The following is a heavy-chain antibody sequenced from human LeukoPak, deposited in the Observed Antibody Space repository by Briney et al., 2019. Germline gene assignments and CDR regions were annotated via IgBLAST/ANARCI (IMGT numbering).Heavy chain of an antibody. V-gene: IGHV3-66*01. J-gene: IGHJ4*02. Sequence: GGSLRLSCAASGFTVSSNYMSWVRQAPGKGLEWVSVIYSGGSTYYADSVKGRFTISRDNSKNTLYLQMNSLRAEDTAVYYCAREHRGDGYLDYWGQGTLVTVSS. CDR2: IYSGGST. CDR3: AREHRGDGYLDY. D-gene: IGHD5-24*01. CDR1: GFTVSSNY.